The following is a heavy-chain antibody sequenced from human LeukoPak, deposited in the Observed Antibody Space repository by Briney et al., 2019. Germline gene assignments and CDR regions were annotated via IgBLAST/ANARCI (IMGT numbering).Heavy chain of an antibody. CDR3: ARGGSYTTGWYADY. Sequence: SVKVSCRASGGTFSNYDIAWVRQAPGQGLEWMGGIIPAFGRADYAEKFRDRITITADETTSTAYMEVRSLTSEDTAVYYCARGGSYTTGWYADYWGQGTQVAVSS. CDR2: IIPAFGRA. V-gene: IGHV1-69*01. D-gene: IGHD6-19*01. J-gene: IGHJ4*02. CDR1: GGTFSNYD.